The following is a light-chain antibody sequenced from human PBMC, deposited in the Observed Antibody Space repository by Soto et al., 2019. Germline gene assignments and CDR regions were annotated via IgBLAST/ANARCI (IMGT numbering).Light chain of an antibody. CDR1: QDVTTN. CDR2: DIS. V-gene: IGKV3-15*01. CDR3: QQYNNWPFS. Sequence: MTQGAGMRCASRGEGVTMSCGAAQDVTTNFAWYQQKSGQAPRLLIYDISSRATGVPARFSGSAYGTEFTLSISGLQSEDFAVYFCQQYNNWPFSFGQGTRLEIK. J-gene: IGKJ5*01.